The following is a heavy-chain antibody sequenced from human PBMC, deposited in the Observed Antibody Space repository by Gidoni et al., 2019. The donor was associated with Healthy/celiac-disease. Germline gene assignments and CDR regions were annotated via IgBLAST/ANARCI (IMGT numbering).Heavy chain of an antibody. V-gene: IGHV1-69*01. CDR2: IIPIFGTA. CDR3: ARGYRITMVRGVGGWFDP. D-gene: IGHD3-10*01. Sequence: QVQLVQSGAEVKKPGSSVQVSCKASGGTFSSYAISWVRRAPGQGLEWMGGIIPIFGTANYAQKFQGRVTITADESTCTAYMELSSLRSEDTSVYYCARGYRITMVRGVGGWFDPWGQGTLVTVSS. CDR1: GGTFSSYA. J-gene: IGHJ5*02.